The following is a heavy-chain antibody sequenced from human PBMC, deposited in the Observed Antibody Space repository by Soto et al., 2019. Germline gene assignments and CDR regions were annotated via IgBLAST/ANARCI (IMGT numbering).Heavy chain of an antibody. CDR2: IYHSGST. V-gene: IGHV4-4*02. CDR3: ARGPGTMVRGAPFAY. J-gene: IGHJ4*02. D-gene: IGHD3-10*01. CDR1: GGSISSSNW. Sequence: QVQLQESGPGLVKPSGTLSLTCAVSGGSISSSNWWSWVRQPPGKGLEWIGEIYHSGSTNYNPSLKSRVTISLDKSKTQFSMKLSSVTAADTGVYYCARGPGTMVRGAPFAYWGQGTLVTVSS.